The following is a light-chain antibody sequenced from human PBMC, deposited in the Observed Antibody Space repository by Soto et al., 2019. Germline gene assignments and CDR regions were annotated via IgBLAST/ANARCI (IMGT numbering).Light chain of an antibody. CDR2: GSS. CDR3: QHHDSYSPSWP. V-gene: IGKV3-20*01. J-gene: IGKJ1*01. Sequence: EIVLTQSPGTLSWSPGERATLSCRASQSVIISYLALYQQKPGQAPRLIIYGSSSRATGIPDRLSGSGSGTEFTLTISSLQPDDSATYYCQHHDSYSPSWPFGQGTKVDIK. CDR1: QSVIISY.